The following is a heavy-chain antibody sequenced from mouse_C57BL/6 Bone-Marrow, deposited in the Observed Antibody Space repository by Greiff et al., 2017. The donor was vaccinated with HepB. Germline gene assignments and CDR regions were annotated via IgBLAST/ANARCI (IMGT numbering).Heavy chain of an antibody. Sequence: QVQLQQSGAELVRPGASVTLSCKASGYTFTDYEMHWVKQTPVHGLEWIGAIDPETGGTAYNQKFKGKAILTADKSSSTAYMELRSLTSEDSAVYYCTRSGYYYGSRDYWGQGTTLTVSS. J-gene: IGHJ2*01. CDR3: TRSGYYYGSRDY. V-gene: IGHV1-15*01. D-gene: IGHD1-1*01. CDR1: GYTFTDYE. CDR2: IDPETGGT.